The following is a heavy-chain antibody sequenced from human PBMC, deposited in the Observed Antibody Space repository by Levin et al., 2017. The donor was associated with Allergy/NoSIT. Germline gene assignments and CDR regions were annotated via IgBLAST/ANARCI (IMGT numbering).Heavy chain of an antibody. CDR2: ISGTSSAI. J-gene: IGHJ4*02. D-gene: IGHD6-13*01. Sequence: SCAASGFTFRDYYMSWIRQAPGKGLELVSYISGTSSAIIYADSVKGRFTISRDNAQNSLYLQMNSLRAEDTAVYFCARGQLAAAAHYWGQGTLVTVSS. V-gene: IGHV3-11*05. CDR3: ARGQLAAAAHY. CDR1: GFTFRDYY.